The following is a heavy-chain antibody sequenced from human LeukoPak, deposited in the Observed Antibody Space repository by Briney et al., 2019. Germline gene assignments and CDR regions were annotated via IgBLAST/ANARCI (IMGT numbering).Heavy chain of an antibody. CDR1: GGSFSGYY. V-gene: IGHV4-34*01. J-gene: IGHJ4*02. CDR3: ARGRGSYGYGY. CDR2: INHSGST. Sequence: SETLSLTCAVYGGSFSGYYWSWIRQPPGKGLEWIGEINHSGSTNYNPSLKSRVTISVDTSKNQFSLKLSSVTAADTAVYYFARGRGSYGYGYWGQGTLVTVSS. D-gene: IGHD5-18*01.